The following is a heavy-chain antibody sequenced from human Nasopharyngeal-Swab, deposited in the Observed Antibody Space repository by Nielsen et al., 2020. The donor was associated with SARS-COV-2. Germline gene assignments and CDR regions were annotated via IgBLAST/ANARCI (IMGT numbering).Heavy chain of an antibody. CDR2: ISYDGINK. J-gene: IGHJ6*02. D-gene: IGHD3-3*01. V-gene: IGHV3-30*18. CDR3: AKEGPGMFGVVGLDV. Sequence: VRQAPGKGLEWVAVISYDGINKYNADSVKGRFTISRDNSKDTLYLQMNSLRAEDTAVYYCAKEGPGMFGVVGLDVWGQGTTVTVSS.